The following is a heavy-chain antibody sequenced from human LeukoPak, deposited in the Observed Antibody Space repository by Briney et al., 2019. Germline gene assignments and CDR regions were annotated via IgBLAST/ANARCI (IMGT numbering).Heavy chain of an antibody. CDR3: VRDSYSNYFDY. J-gene: IGHJ4*02. CDR2: ISGSGGST. Sequence: GGSLRLSCAASGFTFSSYAMSWVRQAPGKGLEWVSAISGSGGSTYYADSVKGRFTISRDNSKNTLYLQMNSLRAEDTAVYYCVRDSYSNYFDYWGQGTLVTVSS. D-gene: IGHD4-11*01. V-gene: IGHV3-23*01. CDR1: GFTFSSYA.